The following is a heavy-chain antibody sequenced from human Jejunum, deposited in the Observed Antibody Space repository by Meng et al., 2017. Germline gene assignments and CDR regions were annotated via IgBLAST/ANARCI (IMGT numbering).Heavy chain of an antibody. Sequence: RLRSGPRPVGPSGTRALLVAFSSELFRSDDVCSWVLQPPGKGLEWIGEVFLSGSTFYNPSLQSRVTITLDESRNHVSLNLASVTAADTAVYYCARVTMTRLFDYWGQGMLVTVSS. CDR2: VFLSGST. D-gene: IGHD6-6*01. V-gene: IGHV4-4*02. J-gene: IGHJ4*02. CDR1: SELFRSDDV. CDR3: ARVTMTRLFDY.